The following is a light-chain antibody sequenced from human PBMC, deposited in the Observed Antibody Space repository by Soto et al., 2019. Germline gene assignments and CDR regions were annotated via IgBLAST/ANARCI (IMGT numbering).Light chain of an antibody. CDR1: QSVFYSPNTKHY. V-gene: IGKV4-1*01. J-gene: IGKJ3*01. CDR2: WAS. Sequence: DIVMTQSPDSLAVSLGERATINCKSSQSVFYSPNTKHYLAWYQQKPGQPPKLLLSWASTRESGVPARFSGSGSGTDFALTISSLQAEDVAVYYCQQYYSNPRLFTFGPGTKVDIK. CDR3: QQYYSNPRLFT.